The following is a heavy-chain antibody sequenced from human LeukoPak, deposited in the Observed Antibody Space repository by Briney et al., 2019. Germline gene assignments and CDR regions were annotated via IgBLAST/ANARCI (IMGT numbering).Heavy chain of an antibody. CDR1: GYSISSDYC. J-gene: IGHJ5*02. CDR2: ISHRGSP. D-gene: IGHD2-15*01. V-gene: IGHV4-38-2*02. Sequence: SSETLSLTCIVSGYSISSDYCWGWIRRAPGKGLEWIGSISHRGSPYYNPSLQSRVTMSADTPNNQFSLRLSSVTAADTAVYYCARDGGFYYTASPNSWFDPWGQGILVTVSS. CDR3: ARDGGFYYTASPNSWFDP.